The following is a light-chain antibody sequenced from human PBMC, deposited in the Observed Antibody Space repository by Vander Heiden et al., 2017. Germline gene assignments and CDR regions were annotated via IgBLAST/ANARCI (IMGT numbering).Light chain of an antibody. CDR2: GAT. CDR1: QNLRQY. Sequence: DIQMTQSPSSLSATVGDRVTISCRASQNLRQYLNGYQQKPGKAPSLLIFGATNLKAGVPSRFSGSASEPDFTLTISSLQVEDIGTYYCQQSLSPPWSFGQGTRVEIK. V-gene: IGKV1-39*01. J-gene: IGKJ1*01. CDR3: QQSLSPPWS.